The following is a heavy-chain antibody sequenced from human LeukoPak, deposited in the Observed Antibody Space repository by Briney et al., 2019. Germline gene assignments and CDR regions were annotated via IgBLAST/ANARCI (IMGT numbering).Heavy chain of an antibody. D-gene: IGHD6-6*01. CDR3: AKGRRSSSGLGEGGYYYYMDV. CDR1: GFTFDDYA. CDR2: ISWDGGST. V-gene: IGHV3-43D*03. Sequence: PGGSLRLSCAASGFTFDDYAMHWVRQAPWKGLEWVSLISWDGGSTYYADSVKGRFTISRDNSKNSLYLQMNSLRAEDTALYYCAKGRRSSSGLGEGGYYYYMDVWGKGTTVTVSS. J-gene: IGHJ6*03.